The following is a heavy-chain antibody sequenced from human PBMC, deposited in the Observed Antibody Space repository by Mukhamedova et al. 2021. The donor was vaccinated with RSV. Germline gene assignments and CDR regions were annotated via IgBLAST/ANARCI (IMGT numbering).Heavy chain of an antibody. V-gene: IGHV1-46*01. CDR3: ASDLGELLGY. J-gene: IGHJ4*02. CDR2: INPSGGST. D-gene: IGHD3-10*01. Sequence: MHWVRQAPGQGLEWMGIINPSGGSTSYAQKFQGRVTMTRDTSTSTVYMELSSLRSEDTAVYYCASDLGELLGYWGQGTLVTVSS.